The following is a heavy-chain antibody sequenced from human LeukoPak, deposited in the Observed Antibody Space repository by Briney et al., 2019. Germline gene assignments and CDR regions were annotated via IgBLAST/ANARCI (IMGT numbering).Heavy chain of an antibody. D-gene: IGHD5-18*01. CDR1: GFTVSSND. V-gene: IGHV3-23*01. J-gene: IGHJ3*02. Sequence: GGSLRLSCAASGFTVSSNDMSWVRQAPGKGLEWVSAISGSGGSTYYADSVKGRFTISRDNSKNTLYLQMNSLRAEDTAVYYCAKGRVKSGYSYGFSAFDIWGQGTMVTVSS. CDR2: ISGSGGST. CDR3: AKGRVKSGYSYGFSAFDI.